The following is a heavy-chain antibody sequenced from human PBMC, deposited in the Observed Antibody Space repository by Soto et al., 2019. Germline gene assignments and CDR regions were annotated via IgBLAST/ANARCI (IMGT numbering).Heavy chain of an antibody. CDR3: GTVRASWYIDY. CDR2: ISYSGTP. D-gene: IGHD6-6*01. CDR1: GASLTTGNFY. Sequence: TLSLTCTVSGASLTTGNFYWSWIRQPPGKGLEWIAYISYSGTPYYNPSLRSRLSVSADTCKNQFSLELKYVTVADTAVCYCGTVRASWYIDYWGQGTLVTVS. J-gene: IGHJ4*02. V-gene: IGHV4-30-4*01.